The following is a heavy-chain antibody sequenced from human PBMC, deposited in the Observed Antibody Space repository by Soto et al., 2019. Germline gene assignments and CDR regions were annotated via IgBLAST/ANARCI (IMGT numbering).Heavy chain of an antibody. CDR1: GFTINRND. Sequence: QVHLVESGGGVVQPGGSLRLSCAASGFTINRNDMYWVRQAPGKGLEWVAVMSFDGNHQHYADSVKGRFTISRDKSKNTMSLEMNSMRREDTAVYYCASCERFPRMGVEYYALDVWGQGTTVIVSS. V-gene: IGHV3-30*03. J-gene: IGHJ6*02. CDR3: ASCERFPRMGVEYYALDV. CDR2: MSFDGNHQ. D-gene: IGHD3-3*01.